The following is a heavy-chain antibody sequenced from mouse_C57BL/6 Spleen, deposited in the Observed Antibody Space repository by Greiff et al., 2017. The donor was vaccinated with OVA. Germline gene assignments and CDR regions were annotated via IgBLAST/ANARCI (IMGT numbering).Heavy chain of an antibody. Sequence: EVQLQQSGPELVKPGASVKISCKASGYSFTDYNMNWVKQSNGKSLEWIGVINPNYGTTSYKQKFKGKATLTVDQSSSTAYMQLNSLTSEDSAVSYCAREENMVTTGEGLFAYWGQGTLVTVSA. CDR3: AREENMVTTGEGLFAY. CDR2: INPNYGTT. V-gene: IGHV1-39*01. CDR1: GYSFTDYN. D-gene: IGHD2-2*01. J-gene: IGHJ3*01.